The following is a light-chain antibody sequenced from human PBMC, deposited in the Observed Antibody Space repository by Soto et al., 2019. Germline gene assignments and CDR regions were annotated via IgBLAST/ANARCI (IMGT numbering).Light chain of an antibody. J-gene: IGKJ1*01. CDR1: QSVGSTF. Sequence: EVVLTRSPGSLCLPPGRRPTLSCKPSQSVGSTFLAWYQQNPGQDPRLLISGASNRATGIPNRFSGSGSGTDFTLTISRLEPEEFAVYVCQQYANSPPTVGQGTKVAIK. V-gene: IGKV3-20*01. CDR3: QQYANSPPT. CDR2: GAS.